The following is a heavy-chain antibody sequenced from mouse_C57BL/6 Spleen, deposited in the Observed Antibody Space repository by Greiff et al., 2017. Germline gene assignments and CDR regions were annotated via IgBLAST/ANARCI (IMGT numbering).Heavy chain of an antibody. J-gene: IGHJ4*01. V-gene: IGHV2-2*01. CDR2: IWSGGST. CDR3: ARSDYYAMDY. Sequence: QVQLQQSGPGLVQPSQSLSITCTVSGFSLTSYGVHWVRQSPGKGLEWLGVIWSGGSTDYNAAFISRLSISKDNSKSQVFFKMNSLQAYDTAIYYCARSDYYAMDYWGQGTSVTVSS. CDR1: GFSLTSYG.